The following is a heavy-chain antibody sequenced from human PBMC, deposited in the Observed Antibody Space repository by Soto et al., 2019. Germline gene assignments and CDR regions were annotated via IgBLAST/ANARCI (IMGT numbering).Heavy chain of an antibody. CDR3: ARSSRRRKLAAPPGEHFDY. J-gene: IGHJ4*02. CDR2: IIPILGIA. CDR1: GGTFSSYT. V-gene: IGHV1-69*02. D-gene: IGHD3-16*01. Sequence: QVPLVQSGAEVKKPGSSVKVSCKASGGTFSSYTISWVRQAPGQGLEWMGRIIPILGIANYAQKFQGRVTITADKSTSTAYMELSSLRSEDTAVYYCARSSRRRKLAAPPGEHFDYWGQGTLVTVSS.